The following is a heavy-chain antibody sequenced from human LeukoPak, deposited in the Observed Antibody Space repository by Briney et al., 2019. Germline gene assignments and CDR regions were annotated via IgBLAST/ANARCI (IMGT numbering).Heavy chain of an antibody. V-gene: IGHV4-59*12. CDR3: ARGQSLRITMVRGVINDY. CDR2: IYNSGST. J-gene: IGHJ4*02. D-gene: IGHD3-10*01. CDR1: GGSISSYY. Sequence: KSSETLSLTCIVSGGSISSYYWTWIRQPPGKGLEWIGYIYNSGSTNYNPSLKSRVTISVDTSKNQFSLKLSSVTAADTAVYYCARGQSLRITMVRGVINDYWGQGTLVTVSS.